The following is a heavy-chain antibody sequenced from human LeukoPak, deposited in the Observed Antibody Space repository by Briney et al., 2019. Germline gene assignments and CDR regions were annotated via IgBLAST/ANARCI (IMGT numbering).Heavy chain of an antibody. V-gene: IGHV3-48*01. J-gene: IGHJ6*03. CDR3: ARGVRGDFWSGTDYYYYYMDV. CDR1: GFTFSSYS. CDR2: ISSSSSTI. D-gene: IGHD3-3*01. Sequence: PGGSLRLSCAASGFTFSSYSMNWVRQAPGKGLEWVSYISSSSSTIYYADSVKGRFTISRDNAKNSLYLQMNSLGAEDTAVYYCARGVRGDFWSGTDYYYYYMDVWGKGTTVTVSS.